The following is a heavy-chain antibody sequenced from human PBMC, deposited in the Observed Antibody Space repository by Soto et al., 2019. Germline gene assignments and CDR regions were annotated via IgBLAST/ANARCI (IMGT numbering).Heavy chain of an antibody. CDR2: ISAYNGNT. Sequence: ASVKVSCKASGYTFTSYGITWVRQAPAQGLEWMGWISAYNGNTNYAQNLKDRVTLTTATPTYTAYIDLSSLHPDDTAVYYCARDFGSDLSAPGAVFDSWGQGALVTVSS. D-gene: IGHD3-3*01. J-gene: IGHJ4*02. V-gene: IGHV1-18*01. CDR3: ARDFGSDLSAPGAVFDS. CDR1: GYTFTSYG.